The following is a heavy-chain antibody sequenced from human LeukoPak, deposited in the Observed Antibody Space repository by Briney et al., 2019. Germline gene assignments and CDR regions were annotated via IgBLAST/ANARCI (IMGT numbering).Heavy chain of an antibody. V-gene: IGHV3-23*01. Sequence: GGSLRLSCAASGFTFSSYSMNWVRQAPGKGLEWVSAICGSGGTTYYADSVKGRFTISRDNSQNTLYLQMNSLRADDTAVYYCAKQRGGSCYSAFHIWGQGTMVIVSS. CDR3: AKQRGGSCYSAFHI. D-gene: IGHD2-15*01. CDR2: ICGSGGTT. CDR1: GFTFSSYS. J-gene: IGHJ3*02.